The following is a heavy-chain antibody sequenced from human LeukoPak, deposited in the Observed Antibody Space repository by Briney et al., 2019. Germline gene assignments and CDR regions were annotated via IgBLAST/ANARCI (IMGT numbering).Heavy chain of an antibody. J-gene: IGHJ5*02. CDR1: GYTFTSYD. Sequence: ASVKVSCKASGYTFTSYDIDSVRQATGQGLEWLGWMNPNSGNKGYGQKFQGRVTMTRNTSISTAYMELSSLISEDTAVYYCARESGNWNYGDSLFDPGGQGTLVTVSS. CDR2: MNPNSGNK. CDR3: ARESGNWNYGDSLFDP. V-gene: IGHV1-8*01. D-gene: IGHD1-7*01.